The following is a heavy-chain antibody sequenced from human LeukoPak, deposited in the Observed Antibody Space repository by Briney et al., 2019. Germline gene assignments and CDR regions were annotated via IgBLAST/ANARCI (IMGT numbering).Heavy chain of an antibody. J-gene: IGHJ4*02. CDR3: AKDMRAAAGTPLDY. D-gene: IGHD6-13*01. CDR1: GFTFSSYG. V-gene: IGHV3-30*18. CDR2: ISYDGSNK. Sequence: GGSLRLSCAASGFTFSSYGMHWVRRAPGKGLEWVAVISYDGSNKYYADSVKGRFTISRDNSKNTLYLQMNSLRAEDTAVYYCAKDMRAAAGTPLDYWGQGTLVTVSS.